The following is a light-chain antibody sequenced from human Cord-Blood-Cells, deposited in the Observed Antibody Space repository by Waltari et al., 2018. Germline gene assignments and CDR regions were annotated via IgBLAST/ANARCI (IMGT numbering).Light chain of an antibody. J-gene: IGLJ1*01. V-gene: IGLV2-14*03. CDR3: SSYTSSNYV. CDR2: DVS. Sequence: QSALTQPASVSGSPGQSITISCTGTSSDVGGYNYVSWYQQHPGNAPKLMIYDVSNRPSGVSTRLSGSRSGNAPSLTISGLQAEDEADYDSSSYTSSNYVSGPGTKVTGL. CDR1: SSDVGGYNY.